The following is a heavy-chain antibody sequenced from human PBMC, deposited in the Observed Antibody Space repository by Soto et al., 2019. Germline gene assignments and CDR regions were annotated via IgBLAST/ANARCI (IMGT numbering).Heavy chain of an antibody. Sequence: PSETLSLTCAVSGASISSSYWWTWVRQPPGKGLEWIGGIYESERTSYNPSLKSRVTISLDKSKNQFSLGLSSVTAADTAVYYCARDSMITSGGLILRPLFYWGQGTLVTVSS. CDR3: ARDSMITSGGLILRPLFY. CDR2: IYESERT. D-gene: IGHD3-16*01. CDR1: GASISSSYW. V-gene: IGHV4-4*02. J-gene: IGHJ4*02.